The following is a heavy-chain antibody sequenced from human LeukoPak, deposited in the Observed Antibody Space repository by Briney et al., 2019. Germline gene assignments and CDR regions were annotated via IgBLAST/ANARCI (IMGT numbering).Heavy chain of an antibody. V-gene: IGHV5-51*01. CDR2: IYPGDSDT. Sequence: GESLKISCKGSGYSFTSYWIGWVRQMPGKGLEWMGIIYPGDSDTRYSPSFQGQVTISADKSISTAYLQWSSLKASDTAMYHCARQQDNWNDDPLMGYWGQGTLVTVSS. D-gene: IGHD1-20*01. J-gene: IGHJ4*02. CDR3: ARQQDNWNDDPLMGY. CDR1: GYSFTSYW.